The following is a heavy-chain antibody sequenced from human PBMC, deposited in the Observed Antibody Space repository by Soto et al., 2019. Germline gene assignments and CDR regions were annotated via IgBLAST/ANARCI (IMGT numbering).Heavy chain of an antibody. CDR2: INAGNGNT. J-gene: IGHJ4*02. CDR3: AGGYCSSTSCYAIDY. V-gene: IGHV1-3*01. CDR1: GYTFTSYS. D-gene: IGHD2-2*01. Sequence: ASVKVSCKASGYTFTSYSMHWARQAPGQRLEWMGWINAGNGNTKYSQKFQGRVTITRDTSASTAYMELSSLRSEDTAVYYCAGGYCSSTSCYAIDYWGQGTLVTVSS.